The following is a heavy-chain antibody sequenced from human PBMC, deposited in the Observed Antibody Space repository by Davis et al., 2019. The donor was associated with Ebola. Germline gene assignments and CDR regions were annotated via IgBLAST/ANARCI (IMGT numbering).Heavy chain of an antibody. D-gene: IGHD6-6*01. Sequence: GESLKISCKGSGYSFSNYWIGWVRQMPGKGLEWMGIIFPGDFDTRYSPSFQGQVTISVDKSISTTFLQWSRLKASDTAMYYCTRPRDIAARWVDGFDIWGQGTLVTVSS. CDR2: IFPGDFDT. CDR3: TRPRDIAARWVDGFDI. CDR1: GYSFSNYW. V-gene: IGHV5-51*01. J-gene: IGHJ3*02.